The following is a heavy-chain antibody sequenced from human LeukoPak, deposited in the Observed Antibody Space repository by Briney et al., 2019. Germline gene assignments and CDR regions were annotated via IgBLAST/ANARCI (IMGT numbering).Heavy chain of an antibody. CDR1: GFTFSSYW. J-gene: IGHJ4*02. D-gene: IGHD3-22*01. CDR3: ARVNYYDGSGARRSYYFDF. Sequence: QPGGSLRLSCAASGFTFSSYWMHWVRQAPGKGLEWVSYIGKSGITIYYADSVKGRFTISTDNAKSSLYLQMNSLRAEDTAVYYCARVNYYDGSGARRSYYFDFWGQGTLVTVSS. V-gene: IGHV3-48*04. CDR2: IGKSGITI.